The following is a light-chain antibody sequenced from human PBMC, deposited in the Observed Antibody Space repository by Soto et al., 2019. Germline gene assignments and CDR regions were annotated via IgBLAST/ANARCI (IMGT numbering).Light chain of an antibody. CDR1: QSVTSY. Sequence: EIVLTQSPATLSLSPGERATLSCRASQSVTSYFAWYQQRPGQAPRLLIYDVSNRATGIPARFSGSGSGTDFTLTISSLEAEDFAVYYCQQHSNWPYTFGQGTNIEI. CDR3: QQHSNWPYT. J-gene: IGKJ2*01. V-gene: IGKV3-11*01. CDR2: DVS.